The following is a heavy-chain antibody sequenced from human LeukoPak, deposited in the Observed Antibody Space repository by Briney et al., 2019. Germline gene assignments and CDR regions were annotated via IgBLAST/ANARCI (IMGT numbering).Heavy chain of an antibody. Sequence: SETLSLTCAVYGGSFSGYYWSWIRQPPGKGLEWIGEINHSGSTNYNPSLKSRVTMSVDTSKNQFSLKLSSVTAADTAVYYCARGEAVAGPYDYWGQGTLVTVSS. D-gene: IGHD6-19*01. V-gene: IGHV4-34*01. CDR1: GGSFSGYY. CDR2: INHSGST. CDR3: ARGEAVAGPYDY. J-gene: IGHJ4*02.